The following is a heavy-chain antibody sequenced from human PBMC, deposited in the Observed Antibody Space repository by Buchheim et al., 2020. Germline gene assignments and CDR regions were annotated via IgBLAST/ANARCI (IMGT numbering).Heavy chain of an antibody. V-gene: IGHV4-4*02. CDR3: ARNGPYNLDN. Sequence: QVQLQESGPGLVKTSGTLSLTCAVSGDSISSRDWWSWVRQPPGKGLEWIGEIYHGGGTNYNPSLKSRVTKAVDRSRNQFSLKLSSVTAADTAVYYCARNGPYNLDNWGQGT. CDR2: IYHGGGT. J-gene: IGHJ4*02. D-gene: IGHD1-14*01. CDR1: GDSISSRDW.